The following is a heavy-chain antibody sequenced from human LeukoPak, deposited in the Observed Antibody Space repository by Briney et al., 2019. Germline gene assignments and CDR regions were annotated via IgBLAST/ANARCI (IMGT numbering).Heavy chain of an antibody. V-gene: IGHV3-11*04. CDR2: ISGSGSTI. CDR3: ARQTGSGLFILP. D-gene: IGHD3/OR15-3a*01. Sequence: GGSLRLSCAASGFIFNEYYMNWIRQAPGKGLEWVSYISGSGSTIYYAASVKGRFTISRDNAKKSLYQQMNSLRAEDTAVYYCARQTGSGLFILPGGQGTLVTVSS. J-gene: IGHJ4*02. CDR1: GFIFNEYY.